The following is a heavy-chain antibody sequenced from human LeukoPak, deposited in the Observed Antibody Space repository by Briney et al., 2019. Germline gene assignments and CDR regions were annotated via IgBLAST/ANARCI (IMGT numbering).Heavy chain of an antibody. D-gene: IGHD5-18*01. Sequence: SETLSLTCAVSGGSISSSNWWSWVRQPPGKGLEWIGEIYHSGSTNYNPSLKSRVTISVDKSKNQFSLKLSSVTAADTAVYYCARVIQGYSYVSVRWFDPWGQGTLVTVSS. CDR1: GGSISSSNW. CDR2: IYHSGST. V-gene: IGHV4-4*02. J-gene: IGHJ5*02. CDR3: ARVIQGYSYVSVRWFDP.